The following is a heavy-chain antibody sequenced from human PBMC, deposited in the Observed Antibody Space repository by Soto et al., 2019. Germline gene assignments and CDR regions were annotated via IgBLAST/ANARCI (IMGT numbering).Heavy chain of an antibody. V-gene: IGHV4-4*02. Sequence: QVQLQESGPGLVRPSGTLSLTCGVSGGSISSNNWWSWVRQPPGKGLEWIGRIHQSGSTNYNPSLKSRVTISVDKSKNQFSLKLNSVNAADTAVYYCARCVQGVDWGFYWGQGTLVTVSS. CDR3: ARCVQGVDWGFY. J-gene: IGHJ4*02. D-gene: IGHD7-27*01. CDR2: IHQSGST. CDR1: GGSISSNNW.